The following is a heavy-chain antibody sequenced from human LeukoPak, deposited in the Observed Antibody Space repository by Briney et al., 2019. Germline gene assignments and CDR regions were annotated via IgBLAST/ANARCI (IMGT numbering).Heavy chain of an antibody. CDR3: ARHSRSVDYGSGSYTWNY. Sequence: PSETLSLTCSVSGGSISSIVYYWGWIRQPPGKGLEWIGTIYYSGGTYYNLSLKSRVTISVDTSRKQFSLKLSSVTAADTAVYYCARHSRSVDYGSGSYTWNYWGQGTLVTVSS. D-gene: IGHD3-10*01. CDR1: GGSISSIVYY. J-gene: IGHJ4*02. V-gene: IGHV4-39*01. CDR2: IYYSGGT.